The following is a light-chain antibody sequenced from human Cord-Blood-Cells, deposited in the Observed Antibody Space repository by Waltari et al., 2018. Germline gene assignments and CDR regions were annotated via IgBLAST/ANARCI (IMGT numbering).Light chain of an antibody. V-gene: IGLV2-23*01. CDR3: CSYAGSSTLV. Sequence: QSALTQPASVSGSPGQSITISCTGTSSDVGSYNTVSWSQQHPGKAPKLMIYEGSKRPSGVSNRFSGSKSGNTASLTISGLQAEDEADYYCCSYAGSSTLVFGGGTKLTVL. CDR2: EGS. J-gene: IGLJ3*02. CDR1: SSDVGSYNT.